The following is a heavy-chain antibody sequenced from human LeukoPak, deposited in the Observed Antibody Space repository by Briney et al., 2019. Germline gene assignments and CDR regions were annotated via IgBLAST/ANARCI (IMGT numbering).Heavy chain of an antibody. J-gene: IGHJ5*02. V-gene: IGHV4-59*01. CDR1: GGSISSYY. CDR2: IYYSGST. D-gene: IGHD3-10*01. CDR3: ARDLGARFGELAFDP. Sequence: SETLSLTCTVSGGSISSYYWSWIRQPPGKGLEWIGYIYYSGSTNYNPSLKSRVTISVDTSKSQFSLKLSSVTAADTAVYYCARDLGARFGELAFDPWGQGTLVTVSS.